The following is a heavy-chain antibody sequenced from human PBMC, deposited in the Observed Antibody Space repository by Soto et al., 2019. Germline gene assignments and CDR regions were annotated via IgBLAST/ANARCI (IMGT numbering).Heavy chain of an antibody. CDR3: ARVDIVVVQFDP. CDR1: GGSISSGGYY. CDR2: IYYSGST. J-gene: IGHJ5*02. V-gene: IGHV4-31*03. Sequence: QVQLQESGPGLVKPSQTLSLTCTVSGGSISSGGYYWSWIRQHPGKGLEWIGYIYYSGSTYYNPSLKARVTISVDTSNNQFSLKLSSVTAADTAVYYCARVDIVVVQFDPWGQGTLVTVSS. D-gene: IGHD2-21*01.